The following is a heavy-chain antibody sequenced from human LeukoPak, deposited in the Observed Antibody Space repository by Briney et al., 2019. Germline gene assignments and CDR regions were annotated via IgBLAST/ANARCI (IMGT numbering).Heavy chain of an antibody. V-gene: IGHV4-61*01. CDR1: GGSVSSGSYY. Sequence: PSETLSLTCTVSGGSVSSGSYYWGWIRQPPGKGLEWIGYIYYSGSTNYNPSLKSRVTISVDTSKNQFSLKLSSVTAADTAVYYCAGVGSGSYKFDYWGQGTLVTVSS. CDR2: IYYSGST. D-gene: IGHD3-10*01. CDR3: AGVGSGSYKFDY. J-gene: IGHJ4*02.